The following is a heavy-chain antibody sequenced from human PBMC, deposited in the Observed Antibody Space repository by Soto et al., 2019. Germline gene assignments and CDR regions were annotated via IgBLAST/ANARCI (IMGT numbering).Heavy chain of an antibody. J-gene: IGHJ4*02. CDR1: GFTFSSYE. CDR2: ISSSGSTI. D-gene: IGHD1-26*01. Sequence: GGSLRLSCAASGFTFSSYEMNWVRQAPGKGLEWVSYISSSGSTIYYADSVKGRFTISRDNAKNSLYLQMSSLRAEDTAVYYCARDSSRGSYYPYWGQGTLVTVSS. CDR3: ARDSSRGSYYPY. V-gene: IGHV3-48*03.